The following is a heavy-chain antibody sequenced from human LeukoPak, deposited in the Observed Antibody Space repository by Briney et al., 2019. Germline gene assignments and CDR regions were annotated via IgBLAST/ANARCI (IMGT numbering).Heavy chain of an antibody. V-gene: IGHV4-39*07. D-gene: IGHD1-1*01. J-gene: IGHJ4*02. Sequence: PSETLSLTCTVSGGSIRSSYYYWSWIRQPPGKGLEWIGEINHSGSTNYNPSLKSRVTISVDTSKNQFSLKLSSVTAADAAVYYCARRNGSNDAVDYWGQGTLVTVSS. CDR3: ARRNGSNDAVDY. CDR1: GGSIRSSYYY. CDR2: INHSGST.